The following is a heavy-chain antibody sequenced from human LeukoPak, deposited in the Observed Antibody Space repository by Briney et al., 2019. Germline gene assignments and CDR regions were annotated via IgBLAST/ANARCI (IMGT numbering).Heavy chain of an antibody. V-gene: IGHV4-39*01. J-gene: IGHJ3*02. Sequence: KPSETLSLTCTVSGGSISSSSYYWGWIRQPPGKGLEWIGSIYYSGSTYYNPSLKSRVTISVDTSKNQFSLKLSSVTAADTAVYYCARRRPYSFGFAFDIWGQGTMVTVSS. CDR1: GGSISSSSYY. D-gene: IGHD1-1*01. CDR3: ARRRPYSFGFAFDI. CDR2: IYYSGST.